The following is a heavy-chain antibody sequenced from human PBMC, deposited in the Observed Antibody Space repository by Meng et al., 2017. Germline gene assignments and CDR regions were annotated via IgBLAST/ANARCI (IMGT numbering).Heavy chain of an antibody. Sequence: GESLKISCKGSGYSFTSYWIGWVRQMPGKGLEWVGIIYPGDSDTRYSPSFQGQVTISADKSISTAYLQWSSLKASDTAMYYCARQWGYPIYGMDVWGQGTTVTVSS. CDR2: IYPGDSDT. CDR1: GYSFTSYW. J-gene: IGHJ6*02. D-gene: IGHD5-12*01. CDR3: ARQWGYPIYGMDV. V-gene: IGHV5-51*01.